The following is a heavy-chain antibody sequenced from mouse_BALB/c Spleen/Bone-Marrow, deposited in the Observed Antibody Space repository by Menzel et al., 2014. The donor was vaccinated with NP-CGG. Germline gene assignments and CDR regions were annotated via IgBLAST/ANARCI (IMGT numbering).Heavy chain of an antibody. Sequence: DVQLVESGGGLVKPGGSLKLSCAASGFSFSSYDMSWVRQTPEKRLEWVAYISSGGGSTYYPDTVKGRFTISRDNAKNTLYLQMSSLKSEDKAMDYCARRRQLTTANWGQGTLVTVSA. CDR2: ISSGGGST. D-gene: IGHD1-1*01. J-gene: IGHJ3*01. CDR3: ARRRQLTTAN. V-gene: IGHV5-12-1*01. CDR1: GFSFSSYD.